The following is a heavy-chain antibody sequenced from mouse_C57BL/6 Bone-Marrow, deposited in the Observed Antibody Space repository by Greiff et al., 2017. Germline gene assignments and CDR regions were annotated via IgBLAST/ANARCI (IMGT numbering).Heavy chain of an antibody. CDR3: ARKGGGVLFDY. V-gene: IGHV1-59*01. CDR1: GYTFTSYW. D-gene: IGHD2-14*01. CDR2: IDPSDSYT. J-gene: IGHJ2*01. Sequence: VQLQQPGAELVRPGTSVKLSCKASGYTFTSYWMHWVKQRPGQGLEWIGVIDPSDSYTNYNQKFKGKATLTGDTSSSTAYMQLSSLTSEDSAVYYCARKGGGVLFDYWGQGTTLTVSS.